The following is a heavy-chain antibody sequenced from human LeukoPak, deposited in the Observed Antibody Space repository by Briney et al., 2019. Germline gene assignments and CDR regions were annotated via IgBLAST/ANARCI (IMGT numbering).Heavy chain of an antibody. V-gene: IGHV1-8*01. CDR3: ARGRYYYDSSGYSYYYYYYGMDV. CDR1: AYTFTSYD. D-gene: IGHD3-22*01. Sequence: ASVKVSCKASAYTFTSYDTNLVRQATGQGLEWMGWRNPNSGNTGYAQKFQGRVTMTRNTSISTAYMELSSLRSEDTAVYYCARGRYYYDSSGYSYYYYYYGMDVWGQGTTVTVSS. CDR2: RNPNSGNT. J-gene: IGHJ6*02.